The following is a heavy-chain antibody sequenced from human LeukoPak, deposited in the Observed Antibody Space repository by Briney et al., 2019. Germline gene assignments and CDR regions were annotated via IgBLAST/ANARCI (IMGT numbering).Heavy chain of an antibody. CDR3: ASLSTLLFTN. J-gene: IGHJ4*02. Sequence: SETLSLTCAVSGYSISSGYYWGWIRQPPRKGLEWIGSIYHSGSTYYNPSLKSRVTISVDTSKNQFSLKLSSVTAADSAVYYCASLSTLLFTNWGQGTLVTVSS. CDR1: GYSISSGYY. CDR2: IYHSGST. D-gene: IGHD2-15*01. V-gene: IGHV4-38-2*01.